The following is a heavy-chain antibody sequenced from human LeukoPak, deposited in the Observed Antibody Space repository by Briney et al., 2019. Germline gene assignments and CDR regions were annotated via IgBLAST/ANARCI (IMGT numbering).Heavy chain of an antibody. D-gene: IGHD4-23*01. Sequence: ASETLSLTCVVSGDSISSGTYWSRVRQPPGEGLEWIGEVHDGGTTKSNPSLKSRVIISVDKSTNQFSLKLTSVTVADTAVYYCAKNAVTATANVAFGYWGQGTLVTVSA. CDR2: VHDGGTT. CDR3: AKNAVTATANVAFGY. CDR1: GDSISSGTY. J-gene: IGHJ4*02. V-gene: IGHV4/OR15-8*01.